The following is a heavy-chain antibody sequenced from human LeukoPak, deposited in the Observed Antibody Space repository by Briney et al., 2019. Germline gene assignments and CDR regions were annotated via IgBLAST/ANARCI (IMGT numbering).Heavy chain of an antibody. Sequence: GGSLRLSCAASGFTVSSNYMSWVRQAPGKGLEWVSVIYSGGSTYYADSVKGRFTISRDNSKNTLYLQMNSLRAEDTAVYYCAKSTRVGATRSPIDYWGQGTLVTVSS. D-gene: IGHD1-26*01. CDR2: IYSGGST. CDR1: GFTVSSNY. V-gene: IGHV3-53*01. J-gene: IGHJ4*02. CDR3: AKSTRVGATRSPIDY.